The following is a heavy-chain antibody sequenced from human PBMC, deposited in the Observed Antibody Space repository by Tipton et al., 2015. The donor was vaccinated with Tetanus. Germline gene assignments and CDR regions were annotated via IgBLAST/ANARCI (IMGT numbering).Heavy chain of an antibody. CDR2: IITSGGNT. CDR1: GYTFINHN. Sequence: QSGAEVKKPGASVKVSCQASGYTFINHNMNWVRQAPGQGLEWMGIIITSGGNTRHAQKFQGRVTMTTDTSTTTAYMELRSLRSDDTAVYYCGRASGYHYGSGSYYSGEDYWGQGTLVPVSS. V-gene: IGHV1-46*01. D-gene: IGHD3-10*01. CDR3: GRASGYHYGSGSYYSGEDY. J-gene: IGHJ4*02.